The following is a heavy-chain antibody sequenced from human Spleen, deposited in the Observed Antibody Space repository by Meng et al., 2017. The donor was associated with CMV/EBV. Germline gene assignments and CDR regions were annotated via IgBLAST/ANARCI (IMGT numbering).Heavy chain of an antibody. Sequence: GGSLRLSCAASGFTFDDYGMSWVRQAPGKGLEWVSGINGNGGSADYADSVRGRFTISRDNAANTLYLQMDSLRPEDTALYYCGNNGYLGMDVWGQGTLVTVSS. CDR3: GNNGYLGMDV. J-gene: IGHJ4*02. CDR2: INGNGGSA. CDR1: GFTFDDYG. D-gene: IGHD6-13*01. V-gene: IGHV3-20*04.